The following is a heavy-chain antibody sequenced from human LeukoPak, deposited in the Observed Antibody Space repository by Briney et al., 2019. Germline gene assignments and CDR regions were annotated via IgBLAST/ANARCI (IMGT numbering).Heavy chain of an antibody. J-gene: IGHJ4*02. Sequence: ASVKVSCKASGYTFTDYYMYWVRQAPGQELEWMGWINPDNGDTKYSENFQGRVTMTRDTSISTAYMELIRLRSDDTAVYYCVRAGLGGLDSTGYRFLEYWGQGTLVTVSA. CDR1: GYTFTDYY. CDR2: INPDNGDT. D-gene: IGHD3-22*01. V-gene: IGHV1-2*02. CDR3: VRAGLGGLDSTGYRFLEY.